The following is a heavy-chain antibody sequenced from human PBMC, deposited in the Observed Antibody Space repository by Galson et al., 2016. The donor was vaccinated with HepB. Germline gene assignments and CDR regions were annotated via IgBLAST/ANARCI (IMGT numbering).Heavy chain of an antibody. J-gene: IGHJ6*02. CDR1: GYTFTSHG. V-gene: IGHV1-18*04. D-gene: IGHD3-22*01. CDR3: ARDGAGEIVVDQRGMDV. CDR2: ISVYTGNT. Sequence: SVKVSCKAAGYTFTSHGISWVRQAPGQGLEWMGWISVYTGNTNYAQKLQGRVTMTTDTSTSTAYMELRSLRSDDTAVYYCARDGAGEIVVDQRGMDVWGQGTTVTVSS.